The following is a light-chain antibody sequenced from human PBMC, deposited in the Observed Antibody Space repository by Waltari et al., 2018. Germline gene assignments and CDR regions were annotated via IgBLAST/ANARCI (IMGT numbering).Light chain of an antibody. J-gene: IGLJ7*01. CDR2: EDT. CDR1: SSNIGQNY. Sequence: QSELTQPPSVSAAPGQRVTIPCSGGSSNIGQNYVSWYRQFPGSAPKLLIYEDTERPAGVPGRFSGSKSGTSATLDITGLQPGDEAEYYCGTWDSSLSGAVFGGGTLLTVL. V-gene: IGLV1-51*02. CDR3: GTWDSSLSGAV.